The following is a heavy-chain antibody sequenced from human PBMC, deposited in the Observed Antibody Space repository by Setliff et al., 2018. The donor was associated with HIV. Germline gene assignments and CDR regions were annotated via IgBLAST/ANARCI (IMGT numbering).Heavy chain of an antibody. CDR3: ARIPQLLDYAMDV. CDR1: GGSISSGGYS. D-gene: IGHD2-2*01. V-gene: IGHV4-30-2*01. J-gene: IGHJ6*02. Sequence: KPSETLSLTCAVSGGSISSGGYSWSWIRQPPGKGLEWIGYIFHSGSTYYNPSLKSRVTISVDRSKNQFSLNATSVTAADTAVYYCARIPQLLDYAMDVWGQGTTVTVSS. CDR2: IFHSGST.